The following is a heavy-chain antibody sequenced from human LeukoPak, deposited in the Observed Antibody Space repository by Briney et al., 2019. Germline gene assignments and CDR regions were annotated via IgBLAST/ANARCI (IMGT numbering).Heavy chain of an antibody. CDR3: ARDGVTHGSGSHFDC. J-gene: IGHJ4*02. CDR2: IYYSGST. CDR1: GGSISSYY. V-gene: IGHV4-59*01. Sequence: PSETLSLTCTVSGGSISSYYWSWIRQPPGKGLEWIGYIYYSGSTNYNPSLKSRVTISVDTSKNQFSLKLSSVTAADTAVYYCARDGVTHGSGSHFDCWGQGTLVTVSS. D-gene: IGHD3-10*01.